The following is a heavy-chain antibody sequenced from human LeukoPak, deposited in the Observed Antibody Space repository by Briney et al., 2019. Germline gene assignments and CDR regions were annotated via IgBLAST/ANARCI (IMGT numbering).Heavy chain of an antibody. Sequence: GGSLRLSCAASRFTFSSYAMSWVRQAPGKGLEWVSGISGSGGSTYYADSVKGRFTISRDNSKSTLYLQMNTLRVEDTAVYYCAKSGNLDRYCSSTSCYRFDYWGQGTLVTASS. J-gene: IGHJ4*02. V-gene: IGHV3-23*01. CDR3: AKSGNLDRYCSSTSCYRFDY. D-gene: IGHD2-2*01. CDR2: ISGSGGST. CDR1: RFTFSSYA.